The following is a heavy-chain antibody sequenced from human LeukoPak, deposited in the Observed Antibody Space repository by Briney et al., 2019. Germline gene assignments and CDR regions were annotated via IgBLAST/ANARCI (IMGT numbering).Heavy chain of an antibody. V-gene: IGHV1-69*13. CDR3: ARDLGYCSSTSCYGWFDP. Sequence: SVKVSCKASGGTFSSYAISWVRQAPGQGLEWMGGIIPIFGTANYAQKFQGRVTITADESTSTAYMELSSLRSEDTTVYYCARDLGYCSSTSCYGWFDPWGQGTLVTVS. CDR2: IIPIFGTA. J-gene: IGHJ5*02. D-gene: IGHD2-2*01. CDR1: GGTFSSYA.